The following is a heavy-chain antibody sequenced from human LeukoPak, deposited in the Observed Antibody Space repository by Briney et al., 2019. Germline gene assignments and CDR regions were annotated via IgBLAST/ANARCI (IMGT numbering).Heavy chain of an antibody. J-gene: IGHJ4*02. CDR3: ARRRDGYEALDY. V-gene: IGHV4-59*01. CDR2: IYYSGST. Sequence: PSETLSLTCTVSGGAISSYYWSWIRQPPGKGLEWIGCIYYSGSTNYNPSLKSRVTISVDTSKNQFSLKPSSVTAADTAVYYCARRRDGYEALDYWGQGTLVTVSS. D-gene: IGHD5-24*01. CDR1: GGAISSYY.